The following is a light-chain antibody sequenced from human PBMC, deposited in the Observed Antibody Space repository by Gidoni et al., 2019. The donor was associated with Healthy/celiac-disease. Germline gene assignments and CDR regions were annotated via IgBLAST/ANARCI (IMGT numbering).Light chain of an antibody. CDR2: DAS. V-gene: IGKV3-11*01. CDR1: QSVSSY. J-gene: IGKJ4*01. CDR3: QQRSNWLLT. Sequence: EIVLTQSPATLSLSPGERATLACRASQSVSSYLAWYQQKPGQAPRLLIYDASNRATGIPARFSGSGSGTDFTLTISSLEPEDFAVYYCQQRSNWLLTFGEXTKVEIK.